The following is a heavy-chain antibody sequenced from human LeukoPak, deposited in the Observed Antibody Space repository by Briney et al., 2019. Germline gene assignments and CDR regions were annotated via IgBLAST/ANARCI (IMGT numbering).Heavy chain of an antibody. CDR3: ARVLEWLSYYYFDY. J-gene: IGHJ4*02. Sequence: GGSLRLSCAASGFTFSSYSMNWVRQAPGKGLEWVSSISSSSSYIYYADSVKGRFTISRDNSKNTLYLQMNSLRAEDTAVYYCARVLEWLSYYYFDYWGQGTLVTVSS. V-gene: IGHV3-21*01. D-gene: IGHD3-3*01. CDR2: ISSSSSYI. CDR1: GFTFSSYS.